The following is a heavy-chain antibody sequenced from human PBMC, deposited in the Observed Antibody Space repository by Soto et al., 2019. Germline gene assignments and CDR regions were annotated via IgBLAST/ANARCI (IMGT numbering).Heavy chain of an antibody. CDR1: GYTFTSYG. CDR3: ARAQSKYRNIHPCDY. J-gene: IGHJ4*02. D-gene: IGHD3-16*02. CDR2: ISAYNGNT. Sequence: QVQLVQSGAEVKKPGSSVKVSCKASGYTFTSYGISWVRQAPGQGLEWMGWISAYNGNTNYAQKLQGRVTMTTNTSTSTADMELRSLRSNDTAVYYCARAQSKYRNIHPCDYWGQGTLVNVSS. V-gene: IGHV1-18*01.